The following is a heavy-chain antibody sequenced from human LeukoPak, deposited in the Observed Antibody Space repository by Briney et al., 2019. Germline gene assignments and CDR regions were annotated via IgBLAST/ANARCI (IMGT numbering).Heavy chain of an antibody. CDR3: AREVVVVPAAIGRGNYYYYGMDV. D-gene: IGHD2-2*02. V-gene: IGHV4-34*01. Sequence: GSLRLSCAASGFTFSSYAMSWIRQPPGKGLEWIGEINHSGSTNYNPSLKSRVTISVDTSKNQFSLKLSSVTAADTAVYYCAREVVVVPAAIGRGNYYYYGMDVWGQGTTVTVSS. CDR1: GFTFSSYA. J-gene: IGHJ6*02. CDR2: INHSGST.